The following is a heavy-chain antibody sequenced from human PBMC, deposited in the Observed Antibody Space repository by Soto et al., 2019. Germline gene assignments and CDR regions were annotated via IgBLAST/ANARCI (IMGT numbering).Heavy chain of an antibody. CDR3: VRFSGDSSSWYATYYFDY. CDR2: IYHSGST. CDR1: GYSISSGYY. V-gene: IGHV4-38-2*01. D-gene: IGHD6-13*01. J-gene: IGHJ4*02. Sequence: SETLSLTCAVSGYSISSGYYWGWIRQPPGKGLEWIGSIYHSGSTYYNPSLKSRVTISVDTSKNQFSLQLSSVTAADTAVYYCVRFSGDSSSWYATYYFDYWGQGTLVTVSS.